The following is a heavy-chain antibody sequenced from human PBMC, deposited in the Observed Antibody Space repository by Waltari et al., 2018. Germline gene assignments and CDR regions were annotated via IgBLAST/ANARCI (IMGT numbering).Heavy chain of an antibody. J-gene: IGHJ5*02. CDR1: GFSFSDYW. D-gene: IGHD7-27*01. CDR3: VSDRTLWA. Sequence: EVQVVESGGGLVQPGESLRLPCTASGFSFSDYWMHGVRQAPGKGLVWVSRIKNDASVTNYADFVEGRFTISKDNAKNTLYLQMNSLRAEDTAVYYCVSDRTLWAWGQGTLVTVSS. V-gene: IGHV3-74*01. CDR2: IKNDASVT.